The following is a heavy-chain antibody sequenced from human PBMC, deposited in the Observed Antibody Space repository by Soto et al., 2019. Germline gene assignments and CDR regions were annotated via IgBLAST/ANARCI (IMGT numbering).Heavy chain of an antibody. D-gene: IGHD4-17*01. J-gene: IGHJ5*02. CDR1: GFTFSSHG. CDR2: MSSSSSNI. CDR3: AREVAYGDYDWFDP. Sequence: GGSLRLSCAASGFTFSSHGMSWVRQVPGKGLEWISSMSSSSSNIYYADSVKGRFTISRDNAKNSLYLQMNSLRAEDTAVYYCAREVAYGDYDWFDPWGQGTLVTVSS. V-gene: IGHV3-21*01.